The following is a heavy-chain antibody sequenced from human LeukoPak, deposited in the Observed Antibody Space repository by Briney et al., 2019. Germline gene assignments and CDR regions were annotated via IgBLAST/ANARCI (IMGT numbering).Heavy chain of an antibody. CDR3: ARHRPTVVTPVDYYGMDV. J-gene: IGHJ6*02. CDR1: GGSISSYY. CDR2: IYYSGST. V-gene: IGHV4-59*08. D-gene: IGHD4-23*01. Sequence: SETLSLTCTVSGGSISSYYWSWIRQPPGKGLEWIGYIYYSGSTNYNPSLKSRVTISVDTSKNQFSLKLSSVTAADTAVYYCARHRPTVVTPVDYYGMDVWGQGTTVTVSS.